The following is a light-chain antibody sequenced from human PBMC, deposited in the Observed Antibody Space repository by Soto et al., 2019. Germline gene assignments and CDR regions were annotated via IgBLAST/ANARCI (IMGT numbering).Light chain of an antibody. CDR2: GAS. CDR1: QRISTY. Sequence: DIQMTQSPSSLSASVGDRVTITCRASQRISTYLNWYQQKPGKAPKLLIYGASTLQGGVPSTFSGSGSGTDFTLTISILQPEDFATYYCQQSYTTSITFGQGTRLEIK. CDR3: QQSYTTSIT. V-gene: IGKV1-39*01. J-gene: IGKJ5*01.